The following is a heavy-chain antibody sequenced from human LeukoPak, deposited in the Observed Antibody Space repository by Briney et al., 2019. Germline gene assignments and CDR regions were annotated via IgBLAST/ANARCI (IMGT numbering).Heavy chain of an antibody. Sequence: PGGSLRLSCAASGFIFSSYAMSWVRQAPGKGLEWVSAIRDSGGSTNYADSAKGRFTISRDNSKNTLYLQMNSLRAEDTAVYYCAKLGSIPSWDYYFDYWGQGTLVTVSS. CDR3: AKLGSIPSWDYYFDY. CDR2: IRDSGGST. D-gene: IGHD1-26*01. CDR1: GFIFSSYA. J-gene: IGHJ4*02. V-gene: IGHV3-23*01.